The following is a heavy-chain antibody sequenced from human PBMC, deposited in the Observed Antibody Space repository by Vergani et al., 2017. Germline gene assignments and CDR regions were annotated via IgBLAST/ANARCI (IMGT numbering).Heavy chain of an antibody. V-gene: IGHV1-2*04. CDR2: INPNSGGT. J-gene: IGHJ3*02. D-gene: IGHD1-26*01. CDR3: ARGTRDSGSYPMDAFDI. Sequence: QVQLVQSGAEVKKPGASVKVSCKASGYTFTGYYMHWVRQAPGKGLEWMGWINPNSGGTNYAQKFQGWVTMTRDTSISTAYMELSRLRSDDTAVYYCARGTRDSGSYPMDAFDIWGQGTMVTVSS. CDR1: GYTFTGYY.